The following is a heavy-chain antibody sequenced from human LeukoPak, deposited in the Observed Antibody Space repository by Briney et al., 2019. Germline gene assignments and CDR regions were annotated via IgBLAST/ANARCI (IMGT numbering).Heavy chain of an antibody. J-gene: IGHJ6*03. CDR1: GFTFTNYG. CDR2: IWSDGNNR. V-gene: IGHV3-30*02. D-gene: IGHD2-8*02. Sequence: GGSLRLSCAASGFTFTNYGMHWVRQATGKGLEWVSFIWSDGNNRFYAESVKGRFTISRDNSKNMLYLQMDTLRAEDTALYYCAKDPGASVSGFHMDVWGKGTTVSVSS. CDR3: AKDPGASVSGFHMDV.